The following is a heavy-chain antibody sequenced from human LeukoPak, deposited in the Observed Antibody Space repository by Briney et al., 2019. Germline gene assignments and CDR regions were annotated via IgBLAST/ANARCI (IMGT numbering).Heavy chain of an antibody. J-gene: IGHJ6*02. V-gene: IGHV1-69*01. D-gene: IGHD4-17*01. CDR3: ARFQQYNTVLRSAEDGPNYYYGMDV. CDR2: IIPIFGTA. CDR1: GGTFSSYA. Sequence: ASVKVSCKASGGTFSSYAISWARQAPGQGLEWMGGIIPIFGTANYAQKFQGRVTITADESTSTAYMELSSLRSEDTAVYYCARFQQYNTVLRSAEDGPNYYYGMDVWGQGTTVTVSS.